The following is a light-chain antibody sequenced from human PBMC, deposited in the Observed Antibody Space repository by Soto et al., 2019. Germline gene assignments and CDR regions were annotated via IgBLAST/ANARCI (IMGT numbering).Light chain of an antibody. V-gene: IGLV1-51*01. CDR3: GTWDSSLSFVV. CDR2: DSA. CDR1: SSNIGDHY. J-gene: IGLJ2*01. Sequence: QSVLTQPPSVSAAPGQKVTISCSGTSSNIGDHYVSWYQQFPGAAPKLLIYDSAKRPSGIPERFSGSKYGTSATLDITGLQTGDEGDYYCGTWDSSLSFVVFGGGTKVTVL.